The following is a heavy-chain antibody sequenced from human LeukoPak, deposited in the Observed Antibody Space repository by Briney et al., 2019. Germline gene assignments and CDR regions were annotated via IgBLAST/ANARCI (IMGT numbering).Heavy chain of an antibody. CDR3: ARRGRYGA. CDR1: GGSFSGYY. V-gene: IGHV4-34*01. D-gene: IGHD4-17*01. Sequence: PSETLSLTCTVYGGSFSGYYWSWIRQPPGKGLEWIGEINHSGSTNYNPSLKSRVTISVDTSKNQFSLKLSSVTAADTAVYYRARRGRYGAWGQGTLVTVSS. J-gene: IGHJ5*02. CDR2: INHSGST.